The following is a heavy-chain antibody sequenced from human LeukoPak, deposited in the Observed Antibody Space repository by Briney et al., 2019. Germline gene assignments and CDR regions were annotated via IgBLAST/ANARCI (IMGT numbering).Heavy chain of an antibody. CDR2: INPNSGGT. V-gene: IGHV1-2*02. CDR1: GYTFTGYY. J-gene: IGHJ4*02. D-gene: IGHD3-9*01. Sequence: ASVKVSCKASGYTFTGYYMHWVRQAPGQGLEWMGWINPNSGGTNYAQKFQGRVTMTRDTSISTAYMELRRLRSDDTAVYYCARDEYYDILTGYSSDERHGFDYWGQGTLVTVSS. CDR3: ARDEYYDILTGYSSDERHGFDY.